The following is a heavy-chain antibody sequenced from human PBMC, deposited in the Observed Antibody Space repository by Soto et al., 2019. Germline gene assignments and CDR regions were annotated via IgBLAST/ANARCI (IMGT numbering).Heavy chain of an antibody. CDR2: ITGSAATT. V-gene: IGHV3-23*01. Sequence: HPGGSLRLSCSASGFTFSDFAMHWVRQAPGKGLEWVSTITGSAATTYYTDSVKGRFTISRDNSKNTLYLQMKSLRAEDTAVYYCVRDGTKTLRDWFDPWGQGISVTVSS. D-gene: IGHD1-1*01. CDR1: GFTFSDFA. CDR3: VRDGTKTLRDWFDP. J-gene: IGHJ5*02.